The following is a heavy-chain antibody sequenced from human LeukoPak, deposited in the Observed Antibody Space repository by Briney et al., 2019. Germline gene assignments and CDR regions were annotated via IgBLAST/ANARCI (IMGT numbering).Heavy chain of an antibody. Sequence: PGGSLRLSCAASGFTFSSYGMHWVRQAPGKGLEWVAVIWYDGSNKYSADSVKGRFTISRDNSKNTLYLQMNSLRAEDTAVYYCARSGLRGPANWFDPWGQGTLVTVSS. CDR2: IWYDGSNK. CDR3: ARSGLRGPANWFDP. V-gene: IGHV3-33*01. CDR1: GFTFSSYG. D-gene: IGHD4-17*01. J-gene: IGHJ5*02.